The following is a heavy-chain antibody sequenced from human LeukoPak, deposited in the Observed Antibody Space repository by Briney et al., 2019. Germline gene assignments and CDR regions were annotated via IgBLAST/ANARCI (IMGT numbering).Heavy chain of an antibody. CDR3: ARENLAAAADY. D-gene: IGHD6-25*01. Sequence: PGGSLRLSCAASGFTVSGDYMSWVRQAPGKGLVWVSRIRGDGSMTNYADSVKGRFTISRDNAKNTLYLQMNSLRLEDTAVYYCARENLAAAADYWGQGTVVTVSS. CDR2: IRGDGSMT. V-gene: IGHV3-74*01. J-gene: IGHJ4*02. CDR1: GFTVSGDY.